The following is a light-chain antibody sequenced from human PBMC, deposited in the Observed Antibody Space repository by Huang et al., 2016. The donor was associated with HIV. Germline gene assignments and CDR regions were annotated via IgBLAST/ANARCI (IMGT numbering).Light chain of an antibody. CDR1: QNISNY. CDR2: GTS. V-gene: IGKV1-39*01. Sequence: DIQMTQSPSSLSASVGDTVIITCRASQNISNYLNWYQQEPGRAPKLLIYGTSNLQRGVSLMRFSGRASGTDFTLTITSLQPEDAATYFCQQSYGIPRTFGLGT. J-gene: IGKJ2*01. CDR3: QQSYGIPRT.